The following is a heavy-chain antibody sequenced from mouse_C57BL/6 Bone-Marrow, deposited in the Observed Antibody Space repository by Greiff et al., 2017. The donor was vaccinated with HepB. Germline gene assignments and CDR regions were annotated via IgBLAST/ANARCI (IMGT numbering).Heavy chain of an antibody. CDR2: IYPGGGYT. Sequence: QVQLKQSGAELVRPGTSVKMSCKASGYTFTNYWIGWAKQRPGHGLEWIGDIYPGGGYTNYNEKFKGKATLTADKSASTAYMQFSSLTSEDSAIYYCARTDYYGSSFAYWGQGTRVTVSA. CDR1: GYTFTNYW. CDR3: ARTDYYGSSFAY. V-gene: IGHV1-63*01. D-gene: IGHD1-1*01. J-gene: IGHJ3*01.